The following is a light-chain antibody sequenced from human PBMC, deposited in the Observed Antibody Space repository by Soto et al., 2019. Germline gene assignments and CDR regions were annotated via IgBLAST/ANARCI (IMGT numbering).Light chain of an antibody. CDR1: SSDVGGYNY. Sequence: QSVLTQPPSASGSPGQSVTISCTGTSSDVGGYNYVSWYQQHPGKAPKVIIYEVSKRPSGVPDRFSGSKSGSTASLTVSGXQAEDEADYYCSSYAVTNIFVFGTGTKVNV. CDR3: SSYAVTNIFV. J-gene: IGLJ1*01. V-gene: IGLV2-8*01. CDR2: EVS.